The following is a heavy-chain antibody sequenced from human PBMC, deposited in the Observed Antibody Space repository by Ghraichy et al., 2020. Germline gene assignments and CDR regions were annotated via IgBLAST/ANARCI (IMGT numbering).Heavy chain of an antibody. CDR2: IDPKNGVT. CDR3: TRENLHYVH. V-gene: IGHV1-2*06. D-gene: IGHD1-7*01. CDR1: TYTFSDNH. Sequence: ASVKVSCRTSTYTFSDNHIHWVRQAPGQGLEWMGRIDPKNGVTIYAQKFQGRVTMTRDTSVTTVYMELSGLTSDDTAIYYCTRENLHYVHWGQGTLVTISS. J-gene: IGHJ4*02.